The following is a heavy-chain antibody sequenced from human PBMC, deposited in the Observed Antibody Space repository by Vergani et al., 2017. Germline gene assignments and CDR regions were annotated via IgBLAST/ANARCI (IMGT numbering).Heavy chain of an antibody. V-gene: IGHV6-1*01. CDR1: GDSVSSNSAA. CDR3: ARAGSSSWLRRRPHYFDY. D-gene: IGHD6-13*01. J-gene: IGHJ4*02. CDR2: TYYRSKWYN. Sequence: QVQLQQSGPGLVKPSQTLSLTCAISGDSVSSNSAAWNWIRQSPSRGLEWLGRTYYRSKWYNDYAVSVKSRITNNPDTSKNQFSLKLSSVTAADTAVYYCARAGSSSWLRRRPHYFDYWGQGTLVTVSS.